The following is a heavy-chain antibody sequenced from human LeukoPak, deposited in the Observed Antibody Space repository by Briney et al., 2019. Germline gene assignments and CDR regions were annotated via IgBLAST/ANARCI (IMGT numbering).Heavy chain of an antibody. D-gene: IGHD6-6*01. J-gene: IGHJ6*02. CDR1: GGSISSYY. V-gene: IGHV4-59*01. CDR3: ARDRSIAARGYYYYYGMDV. CDR2: IYYSGST. Sequence: PSETLSLTCTVSGGSISSYYWSWIRQRPGKGLEWIGYIYYSGSTNYNPSLKSRVTISVDTSKNQFSLKLSSVTAADTAVYYCARDRSIAARGYYYYYGMDVWGQGTTVTVSS.